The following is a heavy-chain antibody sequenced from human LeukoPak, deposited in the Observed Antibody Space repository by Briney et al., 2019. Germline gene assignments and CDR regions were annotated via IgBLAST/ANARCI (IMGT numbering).Heavy chain of an antibody. CDR3: ARDKTGIGAFDI. D-gene: IGHD1-1*01. CDR1: GGSISSGGYY. J-gene: IGHJ3*02. Sequence: SQTLSLTCTVSGGSISSGGYYWSWIRQHPGKGLEWIGYIYYSGSTYYNPSLKSRVTISADTSKNQFSLKLSSVTAADTAVYYCARDKTGIGAFDIWGQGTMVTVSS. V-gene: IGHV4-31*03. CDR2: IYYSGST.